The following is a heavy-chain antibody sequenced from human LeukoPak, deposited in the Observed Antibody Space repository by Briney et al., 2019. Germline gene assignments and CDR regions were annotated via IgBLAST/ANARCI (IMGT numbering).Heavy chain of an antibody. CDR1: GGTFSSYA. J-gene: IGHJ4*02. CDR2: IIPIFGTA. CDR3: AKDQLRYYDSSGYYRL. V-gene: IGHV1-69*13. Sequence: ASVKVSCKASGGTFSSYAISWVRQAPGQGLEWMGGIIPIFGTANYAQKFQGRVTITADESTSTAYMELSSLRAEDTAVYYCAKDQLRYYDSSGYYRLWGQGALVTVSS. D-gene: IGHD3-22*01.